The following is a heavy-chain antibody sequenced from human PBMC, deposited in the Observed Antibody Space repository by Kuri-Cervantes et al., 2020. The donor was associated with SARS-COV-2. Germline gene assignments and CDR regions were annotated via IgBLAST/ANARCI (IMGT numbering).Heavy chain of an antibody. CDR1: GGTFSSYA. CDR2: IIPILGIA. CDR3: ARGNYYFYDRSGNLALGWFDP. J-gene: IGHJ5*02. Sequence: SVKVSCKASGGTFSSYAISWVRQAPGQGLEWMGGIIPILGIANYAQKFQGRVTITADKSTSTAYMELSSLRSEDTAVYYCARGNYYFYDRSGNLALGWFDPWGQGTRVTVSS. V-gene: IGHV1-69*10. D-gene: IGHD3-22*01.